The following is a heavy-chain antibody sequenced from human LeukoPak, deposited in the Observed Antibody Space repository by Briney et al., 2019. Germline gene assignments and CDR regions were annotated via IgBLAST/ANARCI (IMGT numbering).Heavy chain of an antibody. CDR1: GGSISSYY. J-gene: IGHJ1*01. CDR2: IYTSGST. D-gene: IGHD2-15*01. Sequence: SETLSLTCTVSGGSISSYYWSWIRQPPGKGLEWIGYIYTSGSTNYNPSLKSRVTISVDTSKSQFSLKLSSVTAADTAVYYCASAATNKYFQHWGQGTLVTVSS. CDR3: ASAATNKYFQH. V-gene: IGHV4-4*09.